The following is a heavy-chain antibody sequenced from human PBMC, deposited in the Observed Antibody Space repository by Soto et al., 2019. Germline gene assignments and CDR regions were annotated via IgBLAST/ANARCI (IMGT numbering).Heavy chain of an antibody. CDR3: ATTVVTYPGAFDI. V-gene: IGHV3-23*01. CDR1: GFTFSSYA. J-gene: IGHJ3*02. Sequence: RLSCAASGFTFSSYAMSWVRQAPGKGLEWVSAISGSGGSTYYADSVKGRFTISRDNSKNTLYLQMNSLRAEDTAVYYCATTVVTYPGAFDIWGQGTMVTVSS. CDR2: ISGSGGST. D-gene: IGHD2-15*01.